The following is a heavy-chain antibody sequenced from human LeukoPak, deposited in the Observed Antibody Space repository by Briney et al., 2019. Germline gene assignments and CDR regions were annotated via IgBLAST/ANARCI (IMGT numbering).Heavy chain of an antibody. V-gene: IGHV4-4*07. Sequence: SETLSLTCTVSGGSISSYYWSWIRQPAGKGLEWIGRIYTSGSTNYNPSYNPSLKSRVTMSVDTSKNQFSLKLSSVTTADTAVYYCAREGLTTASRGLDCWGQGTLVTVSS. D-gene: IGHD4-17*01. CDR3: AREGLTTASRGLDC. CDR1: GGSISSYY. J-gene: IGHJ4*02. CDR2: IYTSGST.